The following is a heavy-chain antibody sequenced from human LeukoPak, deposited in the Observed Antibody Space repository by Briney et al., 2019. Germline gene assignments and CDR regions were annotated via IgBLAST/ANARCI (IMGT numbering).Heavy chain of an antibody. Sequence: GGSLRLSCAASGFTFSSYGMHWVRQAPGKGLEWVAVISYDGSNKYYADSVKGRFTISRDNSKNTLYLQMNSLRAEDTAVYYCAKELTGPYYYYYYGMDVWGQGTTVTVSS. CDR2: ISYDGSNK. CDR3: AKELTGPYYYYYYGMDV. J-gene: IGHJ6*02. V-gene: IGHV3-30*18. D-gene: IGHD3-9*01. CDR1: GFTFSSYG.